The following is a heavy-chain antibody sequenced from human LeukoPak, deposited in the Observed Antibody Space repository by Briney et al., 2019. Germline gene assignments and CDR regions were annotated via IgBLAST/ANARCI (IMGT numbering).Heavy chain of an antibody. J-gene: IGHJ6*03. V-gene: IGHV4-34*01. CDR1: GGSFSGYY. CDR2: INHTGTT. D-gene: IGHD6-13*01. CDR3: ARLARLYSSSPFPTFTRKYYYYYYMDV. Sequence: SETLSLTCAVYGGSFSGYYWSWIRQPPGKGLEWIGEINHTGTTNYNQSLKSRVTISVDTSKNQFSLKLSSVTAADTAVYYCARLARLYSSSPFPTFTRKYYYYYYMDVWGKGTTVTVSS.